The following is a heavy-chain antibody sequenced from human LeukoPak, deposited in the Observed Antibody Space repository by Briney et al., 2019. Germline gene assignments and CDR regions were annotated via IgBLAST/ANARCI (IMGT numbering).Heavy chain of an antibody. CDR2: IYYSGST. J-gene: IGHJ4*02. CDR3: ARAIKYCSSTGCPEGGFDC. Sequence: SETLSLTCTVSGGSISSYYWSWIRQPPGKGLEWIGYIYYSGSTNYNPSLRSRVTISVDTSKNQFSLKLSSVTAADTAVYYWARAIKYCSSTGCPEGGFDCWGQGTLVTVSS. V-gene: IGHV4-59*01. CDR1: GGSISSYY. D-gene: IGHD2-2*01.